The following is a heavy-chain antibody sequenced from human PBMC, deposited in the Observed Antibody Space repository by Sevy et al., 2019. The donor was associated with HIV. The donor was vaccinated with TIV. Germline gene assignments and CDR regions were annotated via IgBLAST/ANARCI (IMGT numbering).Heavy chain of an antibody. D-gene: IGHD3-16*02. Sequence: ASVKVSCKASGYTFTSYDINWVRQATGQGLEWMGWRNPTSGNTGYAQKFQGRVTMTRNTSISTAYMELSSLRSEDTAVYYCASLPYYDYVWGSYRYYYYYGMDVWGQGTTVTVSS. CDR1: GYTFTSYD. V-gene: IGHV1-8*01. CDR3: ASLPYYDYVWGSYRYYYYYGMDV. J-gene: IGHJ6*02. CDR2: RNPTSGNT.